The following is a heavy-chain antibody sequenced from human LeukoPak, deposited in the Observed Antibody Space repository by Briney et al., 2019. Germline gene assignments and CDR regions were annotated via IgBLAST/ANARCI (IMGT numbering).Heavy chain of an antibody. J-gene: IGHJ6*02. Sequence: ASVKVSCKASGGTFSSYAISWVRQAPGQGLEWMGRVIPILGIANYAQKFQGRVTITADKSTSTAYMELSSLRSEDTAVYYCARGSRPMVGGVIGYYYGMDVWGQGTTVTVSS. CDR3: ARGSRPMVGGVIGYYYGMDV. V-gene: IGHV1-69*04. CDR1: GGTFSSYA. CDR2: VIPILGIA. D-gene: IGHD3-10*01.